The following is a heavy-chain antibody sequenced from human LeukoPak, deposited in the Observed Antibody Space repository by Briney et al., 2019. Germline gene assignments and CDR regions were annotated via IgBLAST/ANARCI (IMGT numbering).Heavy chain of an antibody. Sequence: PGGSLRLSXAAPGFTFGSYAMSWVRQTPGKGLEWVSAISGSGGSTYYADSVKGRFTISRDNSKNTLYLQMNSLRAEDTAVYYGAKDVVSSSWPGFDYWGQGTLVTVSS. D-gene: IGHD6-13*01. CDR1: GFTFGSYA. J-gene: IGHJ4*02. CDR2: ISGSGGST. CDR3: AKDVVSSSWPGFDY. V-gene: IGHV3-23*01.